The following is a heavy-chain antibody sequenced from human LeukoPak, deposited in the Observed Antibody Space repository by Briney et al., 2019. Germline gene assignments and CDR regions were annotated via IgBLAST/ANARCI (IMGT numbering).Heavy chain of an antibody. CDR3: ARHTYYYYGMDV. V-gene: IGHV4-59*08. CDR2: IYYSGST. Sequence: SETLSLTCTVSGGSISSYYWSWIRQPPGKGLEWIGYIYYSGSTNYNPSLKSRVTISVDTSKNQFSLKLSSVTAADTAVYYCARHTYYYYGMDVWGQGTTVTVSS. CDR1: GGSISSYY. J-gene: IGHJ6*02.